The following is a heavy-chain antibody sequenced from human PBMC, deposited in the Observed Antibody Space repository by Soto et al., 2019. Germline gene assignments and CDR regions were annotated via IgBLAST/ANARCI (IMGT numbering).Heavy chain of an antibody. J-gene: IGHJ5*02. CDR1: GFTFNTYS. V-gene: IGHV3-7*01. CDR2: IGPDGSDK. Sequence: GSLRLSCAASGFTFNTYSMSWVRLAPGRGLEWLANIGPDGSDKFYVDSVKGRFAISRDNAKNSLYLQLNSLRAEDTAVYYCAIQPAPWGQGTLVTVSS. CDR3: AIQPAP.